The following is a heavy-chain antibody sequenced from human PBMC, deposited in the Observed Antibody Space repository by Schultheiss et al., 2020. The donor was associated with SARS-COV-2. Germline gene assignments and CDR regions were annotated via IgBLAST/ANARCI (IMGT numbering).Heavy chain of an antibody. D-gene: IGHD6-19*01. CDR1: GFTFSSYI. CDR2: IYSGGST. J-gene: IGHJ6*03. Sequence: GGSLRLSCAASGFTFSSYIMSWVRQAPGKGLEWVSVIYSGGSTYYADSVKGRFTISRHNSKNTLYLQMNSLRAEDTAVYYCARVVAQGLVYYYYYMDVWGKGTTVTVSS. V-gene: IGHV3-53*04. CDR3: ARVVAQGLVYYYYYMDV.